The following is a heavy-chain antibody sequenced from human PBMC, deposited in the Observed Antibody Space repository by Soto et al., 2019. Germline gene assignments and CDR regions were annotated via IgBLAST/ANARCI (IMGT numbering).Heavy chain of an antibody. CDR1: GGSVSSGSYY. V-gene: IGHV4-61*01. Sequence: LSETLSLTCTVSGGSVSSGSYYWSWIRQPPGKGVEWIGEIYHSGSTNYNPSLKSRVTIAVDKSKNQFSLKLSSVTAADTAVYYCALSIFRLEPSAFDIWGQGTMVTVSS. CDR2: IYHSGST. CDR3: ALSIFRLEPSAFDI. D-gene: IGHD3-3*01. J-gene: IGHJ3*02.